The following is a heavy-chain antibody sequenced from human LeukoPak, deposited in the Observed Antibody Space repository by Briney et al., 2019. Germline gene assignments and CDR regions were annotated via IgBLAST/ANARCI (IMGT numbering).Heavy chain of an antibody. D-gene: IGHD2-2*01. Sequence: GGSLRLSCAASGFTFSSYSLNWVRQAPGKGLEWVSSISSGSSYIYYADSVKGRFTISRDNAKNSLYLQMNSLRAEDTAVYYCAKVGYCSSTSCYHFDYWGQGTLVTVSS. J-gene: IGHJ4*02. CDR2: ISSGSSYI. V-gene: IGHV3-21*01. CDR1: GFTFSSYS. CDR3: AKVGYCSSTSCYHFDY.